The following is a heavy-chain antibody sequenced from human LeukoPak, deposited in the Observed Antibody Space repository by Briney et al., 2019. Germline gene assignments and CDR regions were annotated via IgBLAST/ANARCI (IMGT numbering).Heavy chain of an antibody. CDR3: ARDKHDSSGYYIPTFFDH. D-gene: IGHD3-22*01. V-gene: IGHV3-48*02. CDR1: AFSFSAYS. Sequence: GGSLRLSCAASAFSFSAYSMNWVRQAPGKGLEWVSYISSSSRTTYYADSVKGRFTISRDNAKNSLYLQMNSLRDEDTAVYYCARDKHDSSGYYIPTFFDHWGQGTLVTVSS. J-gene: IGHJ4*02. CDR2: ISSSSRTT.